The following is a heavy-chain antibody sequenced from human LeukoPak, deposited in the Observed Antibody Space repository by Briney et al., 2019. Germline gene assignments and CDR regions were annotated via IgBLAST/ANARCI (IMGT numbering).Heavy chain of an antibody. J-gene: IGHJ5*02. CDR2: IIPIFGIA. CDR3: ARDVDIVVVVAASQKGHNWFDP. CDR1: GGTFSSYA. Sequence: ASVKVSCKASGGTFSSYAISWVRQAPGQGLVWMGRIIPIFGIANYAQKFQGRVTITADKSTSTAYMELSSLRSEDTAVYYCARDVDIVVVVAASQKGHNWFDPWGQGTLVTVSS. V-gene: IGHV1-69*04. D-gene: IGHD2-15*01.